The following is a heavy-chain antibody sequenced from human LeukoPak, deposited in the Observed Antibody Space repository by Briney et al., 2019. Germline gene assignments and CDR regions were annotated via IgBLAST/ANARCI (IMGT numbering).Heavy chain of an antibody. CDR1: GYTFTSYG. CDR3: ARIPRHYDILTGYFWSAFDI. D-gene: IGHD3-9*01. Sequence: EASVKVSCKASGYTFTSYGISWVRQAPGQGLEWMGWISAYNGNTNYAQKLQGRVTMTTDTSTSTAYMELRSLRSDDTAVYYCARIPRHYDILTGYFWSAFDIWGQGTMVTVSS. J-gene: IGHJ3*02. V-gene: IGHV1-18*01. CDR2: ISAYNGNT.